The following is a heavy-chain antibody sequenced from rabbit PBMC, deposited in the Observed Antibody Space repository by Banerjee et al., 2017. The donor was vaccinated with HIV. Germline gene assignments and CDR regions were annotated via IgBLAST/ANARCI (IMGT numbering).Heavy chain of an antibody. V-gene: IGHV1S40*01. CDR3: ASGFGADGSYFGL. Sequence: EESGGDLVKPGASLTLTCTASGFSFSVSYYLCWVRQAPGKGPEWIACIDTSRGRPYSASRRNCRFITSKPSPTTVAWQLNSRTAADTATYFRASGFGADGSYFGLWGPGPLVAV. D-gene: IGHD8-1*01. J-gene: IGHJ6*01. CDR2: IDTSRGRP. CDR1: GFSFSVSYY.